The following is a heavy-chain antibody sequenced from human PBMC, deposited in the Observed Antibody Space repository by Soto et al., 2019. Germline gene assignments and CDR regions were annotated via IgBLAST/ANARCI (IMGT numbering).Heavy chain of an antibody. V-gene: IGHV1-8*01. CDR3: ARYNWNYPYYYYGMDV. CDR2: MNPNSGNT. CDR1: GYTFTSYD. D-gene: IGHD1-7*01. Sequence: QVQLVQSGAEVKKPGASVKVSCKASGYTFTSYDINWVRQATGQGLEWMGWMNPNSGNTGYAQKFQGRVTMTRNTSISTGYMELSSLRSEDTAVYYCARYNWNYPYYYYGMDVWGQGTTVTVSS. J-gene: IGHJ6*02.